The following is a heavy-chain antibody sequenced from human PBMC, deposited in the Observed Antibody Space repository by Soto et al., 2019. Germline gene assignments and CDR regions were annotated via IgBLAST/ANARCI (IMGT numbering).Heavy chain of an antibody. Sequence: QVQLVQSGAEVKKPGSSVKVSCKASGGTFSSYAISWVRQAPGQWLEWMGGIIPIFGTANYAQKFQGRVTITAYEFTSKAYMELSSLRSEDTAVYYCARESPPFPNYCMSTSCSNPYYFDYWGQGTLVTVSS. J-gene: IGHJ4*02. D-gene: IGHD2-2*01. V-gene: IGHV1-69*01. CDR1: GGTFSSYA. CDR2: IIPIFGTA. CDR3: ARESPPFPNYCMSTSCSNPYYFDY.